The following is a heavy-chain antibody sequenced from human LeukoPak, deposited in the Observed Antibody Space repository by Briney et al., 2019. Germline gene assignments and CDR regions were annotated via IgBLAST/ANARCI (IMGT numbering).Heavy chain of an antibody. CDR1: GDSITSNDCY. Sequence: SETLSLTCTVSGDSITSNDCYWTWVRKPPGMGLEGIVSINYRGTTYYDPSLRGRVAVSVDTSNNQFSLKLSSVTAADTAVYYCARLCGITTSSNYFDYWGQGTLITVSS. V-gene: IGHV4-39*01. CDR2: INYRGTT. J-gene: IGHJ4*02. CDR3: ARLCGITTSSNYFDY. D-gene: IGHD1-14*01.